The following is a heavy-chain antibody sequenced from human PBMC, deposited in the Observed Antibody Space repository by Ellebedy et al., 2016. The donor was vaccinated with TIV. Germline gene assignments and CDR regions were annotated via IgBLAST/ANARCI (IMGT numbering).Heavy chain of an antibody. J-gene: IGHJ4*02. CDR2: MNPNSGNT. D-gene: IGHD2-21*02. CDR1: GYTFTSYD. Sequence: ASVKVSXKASGYTFTSYDINWVRQATGQGLEWMGWMNPNSGNTSYAQKFQGRVTMTRDTSTSTVYMELSSLRSEDTAVYYCARETICGGDCYSLDYWGQGTLVTVSS. V-gene: IGHV1-8*01. CDR3: ARETICGGDCYSLDY.